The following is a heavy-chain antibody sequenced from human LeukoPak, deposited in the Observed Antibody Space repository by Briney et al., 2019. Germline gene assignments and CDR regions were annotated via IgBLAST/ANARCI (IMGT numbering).Heavy chain of an antibody. Sequence: ASVKVSCKASGYTFTSYDINWVRQATGQGLEWMGWMNPNSGNTGYAQKFQGRVTMTRNTSISTAYMELSSLRSEDTAVYYCARGRMVRGVIVPRGYWFDPWGQGTLVTVSS. CDR2: MNPNSGNT. V-gene: IGHV1-8*01. CDR3: ARGRMVRGVIVPRGYWFDP. J-gene: IGHJ5*02. D-gene: IGHD3-10*01. CDR1: GYTFTSYD.